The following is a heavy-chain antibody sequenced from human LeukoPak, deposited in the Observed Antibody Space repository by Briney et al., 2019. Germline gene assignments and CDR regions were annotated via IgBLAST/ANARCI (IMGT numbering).Heavy chain of an antibody. CDR3: AVLVRGVDY. Sequence: AETLSLTCTVSGGSISSSRYYWGWIRQPPGKGLEWIGSIYYSGSTYYNPSLKSRVTISVDTSKNQYSLMLSSVTAADTAVYYCAVLVRGVDYWSQGTLVTVSS. V-gene: IGHV4-39*01. D-gene: IGHD3-10*01. CDR1: GGSISSSRYY. CDR2: IYYSGST. J-gene: IGHJ4*02.